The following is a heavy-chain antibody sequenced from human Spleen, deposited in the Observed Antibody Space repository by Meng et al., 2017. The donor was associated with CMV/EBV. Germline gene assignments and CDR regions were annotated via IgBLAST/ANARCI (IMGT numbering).Heavy chain of an antibody. D-gene: IGHD3-22*01. CDR2: IYYIGST. J-gene: IGHJ4*02. V-gene: IGHV4-39*07. CDR1: GDSISSSPYF. CDR3: ARVARTYYYDSSGYSQRHFDY. Sequence: SETLSLTCTVSGDSISSSPYFWGWVRQAPGKGLEWIASIYYIGSTYYNPSLKSRVTISVDTSKNQFSLKLSSVTAADTAVYYCARVARTYYYDSSGYSQRHFDYWGQGTLVTVSS.